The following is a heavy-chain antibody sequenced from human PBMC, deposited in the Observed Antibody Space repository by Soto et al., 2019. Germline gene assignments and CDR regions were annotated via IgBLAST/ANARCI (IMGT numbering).Heavy chain of an antibody. D-gene: IGHD3-16*02. V-gene: IGHV3-30*18. CDR1: GFTFSYYA. J-gene: IGHJ4*02. CDR2: ISYDGSER. CDR3: AKALGELSPESFDY. Sequence: QVQLVESGGGVVQPGRSLRLSCAASGFTFSYYAMHWVRQAPGKGLEWVAVISYDGSERYYADSVKGRFTISRDNTKNPLNLQMNSLRGDDTAVYYCAKALGELSPESFDYWGQGTLITVSS.